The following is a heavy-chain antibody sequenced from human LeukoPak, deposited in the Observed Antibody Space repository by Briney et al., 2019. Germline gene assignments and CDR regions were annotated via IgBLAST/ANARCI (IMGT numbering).Heavy chain of an antibody. J-gene: IGHJ3*02. Sequence: SETLSLTYSVSCGSISSGVYYWSWIRQPPGKGLGWIGYIYYSGSTYYNPSLKSRVITSVDTSKNQFSLKLSSVTAADTAVYYCARVVNYYDSSGFLDIWGQGTMVTVSS. CDR1: CGSISSGVYY. V-gene: IGHV4-30-4*08. CDR2: IYYSGST. D-gene: IGHD3-22*01. CDR3: ARVVNYYDSSGFLDI.